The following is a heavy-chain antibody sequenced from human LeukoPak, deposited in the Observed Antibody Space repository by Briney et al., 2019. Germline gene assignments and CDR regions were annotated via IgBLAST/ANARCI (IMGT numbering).Heavy chain of an antibody. CDR2: IYHSGST. CDR3: ARARSGSSWLYYYYYYMDV. D-gene: IGHD6-13*01. Sequence: SETLSLTCTVSGYSITSGYYWGWIRQPPGKGLEWIGRIYHSGSTNYNPSLKSRVTISVDTSKNQFPLKLSSVTAADTAVYYCARARSGSSWLYYYYYYMDVWGKGTTVTISS. CDR1: GYSITSGYY. J-gene: IGHJ6*03. V-gene: IGHV4-38-2*02.